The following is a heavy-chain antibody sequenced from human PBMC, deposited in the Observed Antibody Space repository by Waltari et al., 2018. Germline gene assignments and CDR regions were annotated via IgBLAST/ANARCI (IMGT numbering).Heavy chain of an antibody. CDR3: ARAGYGDYKAFDI. D-gene: IGHD4-17*01. Sequence: QVQLVQSGAEVKKPGASVKVSCKASGYTFTSYDINWVRQATGQGLEWMGIINPSGGSTSYAQKFQGRVTMTRDTSTSTVYMELSSLRSEDTAVYYCARAGYGDYKAFDIWGQGTMVTVSS. CDR1: GYTFTSYD. CDR2: INPSGGST. J-gene: IGHJ3*02. V-gene: IGHV1-46*01.